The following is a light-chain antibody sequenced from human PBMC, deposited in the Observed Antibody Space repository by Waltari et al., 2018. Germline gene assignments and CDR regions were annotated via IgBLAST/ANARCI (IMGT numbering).Light chain of an antibody. Sequence: QSALTQPAAVSGSPGQSITISCTGTSRDAGGYNYVQWYQQHPGKAHKLMIYDVSNRPSGVSNRFSGSKSGNTASLTISGLQAEDEADYYCSSYTSSSTLWVFGGGTKLTVL. CDR3: SSYTSSSTLWV. J-gene: IGLJ3*02. CDR2: DVS. V-gene: IGLV2-14*03. CDR1: SRDAGGYNY.